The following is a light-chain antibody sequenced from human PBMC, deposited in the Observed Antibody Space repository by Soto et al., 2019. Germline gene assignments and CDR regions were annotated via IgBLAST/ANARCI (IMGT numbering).Light chain of an antibody. CDR3: TSYGGRDNLM. CDR1: SSDIGAYNY. CDR2: EVN. V-gene: IGLV2-8*01. Sequence: SVLTQPPSASGSPGQSVTISCTGTSSDIGAYNYVSWFQQHPGEAPKLIISEVNKRPSGVPDRFSGSKSGNTASLTVSGLQAEDEADYYCTSYGGRDNLMFGGGTQLTVL. J-gene: IGLJ7*01.